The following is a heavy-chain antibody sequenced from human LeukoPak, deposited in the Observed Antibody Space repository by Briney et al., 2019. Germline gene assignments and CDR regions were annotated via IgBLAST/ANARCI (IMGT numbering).Heavy chain of an antibody. Sequence: PGGSLRLSCAASGFTFSSYWMSWVRQAPGKGLEWVANIKQDGSEKYYVDSVKGRFTISRDNAKNSLYLQMNSLRAEDTAVYYCARGARQLWLFVDYWGRGTLVTVSS. CDR1: GFTFSSYW. CDR2: IKQDGSEK. J-gene: IGHJ4*02. D-gene: IGHD5-18*01. V-gene: IGHV3-7*01. CDR3: ARGARQLWLFVDY.